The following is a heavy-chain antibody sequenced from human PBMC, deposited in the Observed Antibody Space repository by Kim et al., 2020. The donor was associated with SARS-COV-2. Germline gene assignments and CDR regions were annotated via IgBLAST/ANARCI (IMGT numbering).Heavy chain of an antibody. D-gene: IGHD5-18*01. CDR3: ARAKYSYGSGYFDY. J-gene: IGHJ4*02. CDR2: TRNKANSYTT. CDR1: GFTFSDHY. V-gene: IGHV3-72*01. Sequence: GGSLRLSCAASGFTFSDHYMDWVRQAPGKGLEWVGRTRNKANSYTTEYAASVKGRFTISRDDSKNSLYLQMNSLKTEDTAVYYCARAKYSYGSGYFDYWGQGTLVTVSS.